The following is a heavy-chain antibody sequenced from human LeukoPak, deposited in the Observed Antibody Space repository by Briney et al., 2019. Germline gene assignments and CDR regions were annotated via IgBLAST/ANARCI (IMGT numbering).Heavy chain of an antibody. D-gene: IGHD5-18*01. CDR3: ATNTAVLDY. J-gene: IGHJ4*02. Sequence: PGGSLRLSCAASGFTFSSYWMHWVRQAPGKGLVWVSRINSDGRSVAYADSVRGRFTISRDNAKNTLYLQMNSLRVEDTAVYFCATNTAVLDYWGQGTLVTVSS. CDR1: GFTFSSYW. CDR2: INSDGRSV. V-gene: IGHV3-74*01.